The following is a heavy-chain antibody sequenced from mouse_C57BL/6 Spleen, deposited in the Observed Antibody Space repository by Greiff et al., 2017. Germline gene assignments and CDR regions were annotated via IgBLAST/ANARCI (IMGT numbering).Heavy chain of an antibody. V-gene: IGHV5-16*01. CDR2: INYDGSST. Sequence: DVKLVESEGGLVQPGSSMKLSCTASGFTFSDYYMAWVRQVPEKGLEWVANINYDGSSTYYLDSLKSRFIISRDHAKNILYLQMSSLKSEDTATYYCARSYYNYDRYFDVWGTGTTVTVSS. CDR3: ARSYYNYDRYFDV. CDR1: GFTFSDYY. J-gene: IGHJ1*03. D-gene: IGHD2-4*01.